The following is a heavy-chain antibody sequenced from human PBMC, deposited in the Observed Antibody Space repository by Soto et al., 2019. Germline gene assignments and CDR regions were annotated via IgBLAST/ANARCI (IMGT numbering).Heavy chain of an antibody. V-gene: IGHV3-23*01. CDR1: GLTFSSYA. J-gene: IGHJ4*02. D-gene: IGHD4-17*01. CDR2: ISGSGGST. CDR3: DVTTVTTWVFDY. Sequence: GSLRLSCAASGLTFSSYAMSWVRQAPGKGLEWVSAISGSGGSTYYADSVKGRFTISRDNSKNTLYLQMNSLRAEDTAVYYCDVTTVTTWVFDYWGQGTLVTVSS.